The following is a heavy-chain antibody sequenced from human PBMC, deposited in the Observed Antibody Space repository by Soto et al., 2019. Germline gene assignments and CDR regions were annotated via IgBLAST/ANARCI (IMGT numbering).Heavy chain of an antibody. CDR1: GFTFSSYS. J-gene: IGHJ4*02. D-gene: IGHD6-19*01. CDR3: ARDDAAIAVAGTYY. V-gene: IGHV3-21*01. Sequence: GSLRLSCAASGFTFSSYSMNWVRQAPGKGLEWVSSISSSSSYIYYADSVKGRFTISRDNAKNSLYLQMNSLRAEDTAVYYCARDDAAIAVAGTYYWGQGTLVTVSS. CDR2: ISSSSSYI.